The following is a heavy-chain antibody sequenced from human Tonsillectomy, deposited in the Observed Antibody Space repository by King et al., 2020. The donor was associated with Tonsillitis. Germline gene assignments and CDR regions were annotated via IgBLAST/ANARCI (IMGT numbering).Heavy chain of an antibody. CDR3: AIDHSMIVVFGGAFDI. CDR2: ISSSSSYI. J-gene: IGHJ3*02. V-gene: IGHV3-21*06. CDR1: GFTFSSYS. Sequence: DVQLVESGGGLVKPGGSLRLSCAASGFTFSSYSMNWVRQAPGKGLEWVSSISSSSSYIYYADSVKGRFTISRDNAKNSLYLQMNSLRAEDTAVYFCAIDHSMIVVFGGAFDIWGQGTMVTVSS. D-gene: IGHD3-22*01.